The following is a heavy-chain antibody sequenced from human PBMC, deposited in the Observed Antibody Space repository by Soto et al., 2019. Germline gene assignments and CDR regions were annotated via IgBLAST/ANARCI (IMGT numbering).Heavy chain of an antibody. CDR3: ARDRGDYYYYYGMDV. CDR1: GCTFTGYY. V-gene: IGHV1-2*04. J-gene: IGHJ6*02. CDR2: INPNSGGT. Sequence: ASVKVSCKPSGCTFTGYYMHWVRQAPGQGLEWMGWINPNSGGTDYAQKFQGWVTMTRDTSISTAYMELSRLRSDDTAVYYCARDRGDYYYYYGMDVWGQGTTVTVSS.